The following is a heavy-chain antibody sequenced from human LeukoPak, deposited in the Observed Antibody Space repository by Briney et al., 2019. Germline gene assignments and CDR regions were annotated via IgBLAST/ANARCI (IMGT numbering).Heavy chain of an antibody. Sequence: GASVKVSCKASGGTFSSYAISWVRQAPGQGLEWMGGIIPIFGTANYAQKFQGRVTITADESTSTAYTELSSLRSEDTAVYYCARDVGRYDSSGYYKLFDYWGQGTLVTVSS. CDR1: GGTFSSYA. D-gene: IGHD3-22*01. CDR3: ARDVGRYDSSGYYKLFDY. J-gene: IGHJ4*02. CDR2: IIPIFGTA. V-gene: IGHV1-69*13.